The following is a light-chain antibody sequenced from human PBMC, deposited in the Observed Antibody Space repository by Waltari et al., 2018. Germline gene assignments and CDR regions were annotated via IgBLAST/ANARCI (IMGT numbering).Light chain of an antibody. CDR1: QSISNF. CDR2: AAS. V-gene: IGKV1-39*01. Sequence: DIQMTQSPSSLSASVGDRVTITCRASQSISNFLNWYQQKPGKAPKLLIYAASSLQSGVPSRFSGGGSGTDFTLTISSLQPEDFATYYCQQSYSTPYTFAQGTKLEI. CDR3: QQSYSTPYT. J-gene: IGKJ2*01.